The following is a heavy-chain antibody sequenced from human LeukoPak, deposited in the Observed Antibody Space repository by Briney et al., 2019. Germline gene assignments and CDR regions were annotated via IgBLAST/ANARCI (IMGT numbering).Heavy chain of an antibody. CDR1: GGSISSSSYY. J-gene: IGHJ3*02. CDR2: IYYSGST. D-gene: IGHD6-13*01. CDR3: ARHIASAAGTPRRAFDI. V-gene: IGHV4-39*01. Sequence: PSETLSLTCPVSGGSISSSSYYWGWIRQPPGKGLEWLGSIYYSGSTYYNPSLKSRVTISVDTSKNQFSLKLSSVTAADTAVYYCARHIASAAGTPRRAFDIWGQGTMVTVSS.